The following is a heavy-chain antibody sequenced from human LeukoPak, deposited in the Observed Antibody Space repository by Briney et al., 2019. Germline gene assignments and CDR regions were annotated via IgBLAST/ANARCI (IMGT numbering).Heavy chain of an antibody. CDR3: ARHPSTLLLWFGEFDY. J-gene: IGHJ4*02. CDR1: GGSISSSSDY. Sequence: SETLSLTCTVSGGSISSSSDYWGWIRQPPGKGLEWIGSIYYSGSTYYNPSLKSRVTISVDTSKNQFSLKLSSVTAADTAVYYCARHPSTLLLWFGEFDYWGQGTLVTVSS. V-gene: IGHV4-39*01. CDR2: IYYSGST. D-gene: IGHD3-10*01.